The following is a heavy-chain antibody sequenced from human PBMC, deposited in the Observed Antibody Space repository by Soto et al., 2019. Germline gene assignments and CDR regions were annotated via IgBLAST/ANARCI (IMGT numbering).Heavy chain of an antibody. CDR3: ARALDYYGSGSYPTIFDY. J-gene: IGHJ4*02. D-gene: IGHD3-10*01. CDR1: GGSISSGGYY. CDR2: IYYSGST. Sequence: SETLSLTCTVSGGSISSGGYYWSWIRQHPGKGLEWIGYIYYSGSTYYHPSLKSRVTISVDTSKNQFSLKLSSVTAADTAVYYCARALDYYGSGSYPTIFDYWGQGTLVTVSS. V-gene: IGHV4-31*03.